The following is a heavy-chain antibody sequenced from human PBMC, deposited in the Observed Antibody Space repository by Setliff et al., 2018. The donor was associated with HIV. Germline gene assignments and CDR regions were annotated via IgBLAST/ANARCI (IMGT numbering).Heavy chain of an antibody. CDR1: GYSISSGYY. J-gene: IGHJ3*02. V-gene: IGHV4-38-2*01. Sequence: PSETLSLTCAVSGYSISSGYYWGWIRQPPGKGLEWIGSIYHSGSTHYNPSLKSPVSMSVDTSKNQFSLKLSSVTAADTAVYYCARASAERSSVRGFGIAFDIWGQGTMVTVSS. CDR2: IYHSGST. CDR3: ARASAERSSVRGFGIAFDI. D-gene: IGHD3-10*01.